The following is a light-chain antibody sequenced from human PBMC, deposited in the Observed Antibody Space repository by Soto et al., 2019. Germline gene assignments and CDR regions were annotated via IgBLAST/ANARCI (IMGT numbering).Light chain of an antibody. CDR3: SSYAGGNNLV. CDR1: SSDVGAYDY. CDR2: EVT. J-gene: IGLJ3*02. Sequence: QSALTQPPSASGSPGQSVTISCTGTSSDVGAYDYVSWYQQHPGKAPKLMIYEVTKRPSGVPDRFSGSKSGNTASLTVSGLQAEDEADFYCSSYAGGNNLVFGGGTKLT. V-gene: IGLV2-8*01.